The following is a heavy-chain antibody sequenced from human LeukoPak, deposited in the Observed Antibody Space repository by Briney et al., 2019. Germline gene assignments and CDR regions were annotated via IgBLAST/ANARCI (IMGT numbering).Heavy chain of an antibody. CDR3: ASPANAFDI. V-gene: IGHV4-38-2*01. CDR2: ISHSGGA. J-gene: IGHJ3*02. Sequence: SETLSLTCAVSGYSISSGYYWGWIRQPPGKGLEWIGSISHSGGAYYTPSLKRRVTISVDTSKNQFSLKLSSVTAADTAVYYCASPANAFDIWGQGTMVTVSS. CDR1: GYSISSGYY.